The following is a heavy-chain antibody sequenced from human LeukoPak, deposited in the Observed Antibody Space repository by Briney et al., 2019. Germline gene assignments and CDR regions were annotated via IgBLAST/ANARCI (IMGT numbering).Heavy chain of an antibody. CDR1: GFTFSSYG. V-gene: IGHV3-33*05. Sequence: GGSLRLSCAASGFTFSSYGMHWVRQAPGKGPEWVAVISYDGSNKYYADSVKGRFTISRDNSKNTLYLQMNSLRAEDAAVYYCAKGGGYFDWLLPYYFDYWGQGTLVTVSS. D-gene: IGHD3-9*01. CDR2: ISYDGSNK. J-gene: IGHJ4*02. CDR3: AKGGGYFDWLLPYYFDY.